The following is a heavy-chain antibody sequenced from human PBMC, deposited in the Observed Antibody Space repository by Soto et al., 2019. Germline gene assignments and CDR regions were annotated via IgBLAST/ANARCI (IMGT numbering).Heavy chain of an antibody. J-gene: IGHJ5*02. CDR1: GFTFGDSY. Sequence: GGSLRLSCAVSGFTFGDSYMRWFRQAPGKGLEWLSYISPGSRYPAYADSVKGRFTISRDNAKRSLYLQMISLSAEDTAIYYCVRGCGGGLFDPWGQGTMVTVSS. V-gene: IGHV3-11*06. D-gene: IGHD2-21*01. CDR2: ISPGSRYP. CDR3: VRGCGGGLFDP.